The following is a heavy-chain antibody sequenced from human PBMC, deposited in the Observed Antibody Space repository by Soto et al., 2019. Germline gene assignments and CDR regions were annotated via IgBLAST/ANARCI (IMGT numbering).Heavy chain of an antibody. CDR1: GFILSSYW. CDR2: INSDGRNT. D-gene: IGHD3-10*01. V-gene: IGHV3-74*03. Sequence: XGSLRLSGAASGFILSSYWMHWVRQVPGKGPVWVARINSDGRNTKYTDSVKGRFTISRDNAKNTLYLQMHSLRAAETAVYYCARDFMARGRDSNWFDPWRQGSVVTVSS. J-gene: IGHJ5*02. CDR3: ARDFMARGRDSNWFDP.